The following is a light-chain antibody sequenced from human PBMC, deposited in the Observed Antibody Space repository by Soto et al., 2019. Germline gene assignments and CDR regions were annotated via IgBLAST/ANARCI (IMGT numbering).Light chain of an antibody. CDR2: EGH. Sequence: QSALAQPASVSGSPGQSITISYTGASGYVGTYSLVSWYQKHPGKAPKVVIYEGHKRPSGVPDRFSGSTSVNTASLTISGLQTDDEADYYCCLYVGATTYVFGTGPKVTVL. CDR3: CLYVGATTYV. J-gene: IGLJ1*01. V-gene: IGLV2-23*01. CDR1: SGYVGTYSL.